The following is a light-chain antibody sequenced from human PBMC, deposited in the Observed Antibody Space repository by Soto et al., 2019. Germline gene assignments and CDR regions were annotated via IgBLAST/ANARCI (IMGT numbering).Light chain of an antibody. CDR1: RTVSSNY. J-gene: IGKJ1*01. Sequence: ESVLTQSPGTLSLSPGERATLSCRASRTVSSNYLAWYQQKPGQAPRLLMYGASNRATGIPDRFSGRGSGTDFTLTIGRLEPEDFAVYYCQQSETFGQGTKVDIK. CDR2: GAS. V-gene: IGKV3-20*01. CDR3: QQSET.